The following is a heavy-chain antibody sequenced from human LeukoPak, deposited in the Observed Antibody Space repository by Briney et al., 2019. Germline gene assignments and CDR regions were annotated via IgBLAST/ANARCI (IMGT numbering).Heavy chain of an antibody. CDR2: IYYSGST. CDR1: GGSISTYY. J-gene: IGHJ4*02. V-gene: IGHV4-59*01. D-gene: IGHD4-17*01. CDR3: ARDQGTSGDYGGLDY. Sequence: SETLSLTCTVSGGSISTYYWSWIRQPPGKGLEWIGYIYYSGSTSYNPSLKSRVTISVDTSKNHFSLKLSSATAADTAVYYCARDQGTSGDYGGLDYWGQGTLVTVSS.